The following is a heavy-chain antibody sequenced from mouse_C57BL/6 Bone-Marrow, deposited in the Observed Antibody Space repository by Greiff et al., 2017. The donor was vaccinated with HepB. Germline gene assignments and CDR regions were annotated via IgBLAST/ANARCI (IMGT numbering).Heavy chain of an antibody. CDR2: IYPGSGNT. Sequence: QVQLKQSGAELVRPGASVKLSCKASGYTFTDYYINWVKQRPGQGLEWIARIYPGSGNTYYNEKFKGKATLTAEKSSSTAYMQLSSLTSEDSAVYFCAREDDGYFMDYWGQGTSVTVSS. D-gene: IGHD2-3*01. V-gene: IGHV1-76*01. CDR3: AREDDGYFMDY. J-gene: IGHJ4*01. CDR1: GYTFTDYY.